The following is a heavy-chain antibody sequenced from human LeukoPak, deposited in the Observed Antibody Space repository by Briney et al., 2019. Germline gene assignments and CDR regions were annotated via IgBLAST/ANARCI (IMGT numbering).Heavy chain of an antibody. CDR1: GFTFSSYA. D-gene: IGHD1-26*01. V-gene: IGHV3-23*01. CDR3: AKGGGDVGATRSFDY. CDR2: ISGSGGST. Sequence: GGSLRLPCAASGFTFSSYAMSWVRQAPGKGLEWVSAISGSGGSTYYADSVKGRFTISRDNSKNTLYLQMNSLRAEDTAVYYCAKGGGDVGATRSFDYWGQGTLVTVSS. J-gene: IGHJ4*02.